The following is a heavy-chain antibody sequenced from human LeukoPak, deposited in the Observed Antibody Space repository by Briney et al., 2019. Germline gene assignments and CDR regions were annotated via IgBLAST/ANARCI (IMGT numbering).Heavy chain of an antibody. V-gene: IGHV3-30*02. CDR3: AKGGGYEAHYYYYYLDV. CDR1: GFTFSSYG. D-gene: IGHD5-12*01. J-gene: IGHJ6*03. Sequence: GGSLRLSCAADGFTFSSYGMYWVRQAQGKGLESVAFIRYDGSNKYYADSVKGRFTVSRDNSKNTLYLQMKSLRAEDTAVYYCAKGGGYEAHYYYYYLDVWGKGTTVTISS. CDR2: IRYDGSNK.